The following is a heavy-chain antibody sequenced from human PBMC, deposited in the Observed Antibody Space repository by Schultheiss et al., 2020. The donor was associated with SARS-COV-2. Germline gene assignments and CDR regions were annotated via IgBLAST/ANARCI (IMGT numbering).Heavy chain of an antibody. V-gene: IGHV4-4*02. CDR3: ARANYFDY. J-gene: IGHJ4*02. Sequence: SETLSLTCAVSGGSVSSTNWWGWVRQSPGKGLEWIGEIYHSGSTNYNPSLKSRVTISVDTSKNQFSLKLSSVTAADTAVYYCARANYFDYWGQGTLVTVSS. CDR1: GGSVSSTNW. CDR2: IYHSGST.